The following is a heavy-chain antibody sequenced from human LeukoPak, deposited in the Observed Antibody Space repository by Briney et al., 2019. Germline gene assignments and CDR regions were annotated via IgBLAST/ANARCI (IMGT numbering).Heavy chain of an antibody. CDR2: ISSIGTTI. CDR1: GFTFSSYE. CDR3: ARDGGSGILD. D-gene: IGHD3-10*01. Sequence: GGSLRLSCAASGFTFSSYEMNWVRQAPGKGLEWVSHISSIGTTIYYADSVKGRFTISRDNAKNSLFLQMNSLRAEDTAVYYCARDGGSGILDWGQGTLVTVSS. J-gene: IGHJ4*02. V-gene: IGHV3-48*03.